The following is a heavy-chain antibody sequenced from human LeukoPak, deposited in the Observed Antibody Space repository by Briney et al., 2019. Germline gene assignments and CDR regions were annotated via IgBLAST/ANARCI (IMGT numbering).Heavy chain of an antibody. V-gene: IGHV1-2*02. CDR3: ARDTNVVVTPLYFDY. CDR2: INPNSGGT. Sequence: ASVKVSCKASGYTFTGYYMHWVRQAPGQGLEWMGWINPNSGGTNYAQKFQGRVTMTRDTSISTAYMELSRLRSDDTAVYYCARDTNVVVTPLYFDYWGQGTLVTVSS. D-gene: IGHD2-21*02. J-gene: IGHJ4*02. CDR1: GYTFTGYY.